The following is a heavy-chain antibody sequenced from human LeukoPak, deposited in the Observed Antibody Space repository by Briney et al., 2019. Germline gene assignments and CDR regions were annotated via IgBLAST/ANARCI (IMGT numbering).Heavy chain of an antibody. D-gene: IGHD3-10*01. CDR3: ARQMPYYYGSGSYCFDY. Sequence: SETLSLTCTVSGGSISSSSYYWGWIRQPPGKGLEWIGSIYYSGSTYYNPSLKSRVTTSVDTSKNQFSLKLSSVTAADTAVYYCARQMPYYYGSGSYCFDYWGQGTLVTVSS. J-gene: IGHJ4*02. CDR2: IYYSGST. V-gene: IGHV4-39*01. CDR1: GGSISSSSYY.